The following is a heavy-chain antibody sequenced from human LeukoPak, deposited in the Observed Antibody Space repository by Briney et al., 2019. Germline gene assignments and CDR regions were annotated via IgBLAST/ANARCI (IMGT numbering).Heavy chain of an antibody. D-gene: IGHD1-26*01. Sequence: SETLSLTCTVSGGSISSGGYYWSWIRQHPGKGLEWIGYIYYSGSTYYNPSLKSRVTISVDTSKNQFSLKLSSVTAADTAVYYCARGSSESSFDYWGQGTLVTVSS. J-gene: IGHJ4*02. CDR2: IYYSGST. V-gene: IGHV4-31*03. CDR1: GGSISSGGYY. CDR3: ARGSSESSFDY.